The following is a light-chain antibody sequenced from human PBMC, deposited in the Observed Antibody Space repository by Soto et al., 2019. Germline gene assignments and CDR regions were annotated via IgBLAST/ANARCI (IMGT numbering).Light chain of an antibody. Sequence: EIVLTQSPATLSLSPGERATLSCRASQSVSSYLAWYQQKPGQAPRLLIYDASNRATGIPARFSGSGSGTDFTLTISSLEPEDFTLYYCQQRSNWPPYTFGHGTKLEIK. J-gene: IGKJ2*01. V-gene: IGKV3-11*01. CDR3: QQRSNWPPYT. CDR2: DAS. CDR1: QSVSSY.